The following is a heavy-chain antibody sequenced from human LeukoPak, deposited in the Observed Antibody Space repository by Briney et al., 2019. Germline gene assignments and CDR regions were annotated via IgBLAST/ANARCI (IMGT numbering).Heavy chain of an antibody. CDR2: IYYSGST. V-gene: IGHV4-59*01. Sequence: SETLSLTRTVSGGSISSYYWSWIRQPPGKGLEWIGYIYYSGSTNYNPSLKSRITISVDTSKNQFSLKLSSVTAADTAVYYCARVKDDSSGYSHDAFDIWGQGTMVTVSS. J-gene: IGHJ3*02. CDR3: ARVKDDSSGYSHDAFDI. D-gene: IGHD3-22*01. CDR1: GGSISSYY.